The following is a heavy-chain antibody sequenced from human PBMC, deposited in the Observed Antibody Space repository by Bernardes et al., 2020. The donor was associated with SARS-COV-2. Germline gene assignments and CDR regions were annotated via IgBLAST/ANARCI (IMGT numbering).Heavy chain of an antibody. Sequence: ASVKVSCKVSGYTLTELSMHWVRQAPGKGLEWMGGFDPEDGETIYAQKFQGRVTMTEDTSTDTAYMELSSLRSEDTAVYYCATGTAIVGGSRGWFDPWGQGTLVTVSS. D-gene: IGHD1-26*01. J-gene: IGHJ5*02. CDR3: ATGTAIVGGSRGWFDP. CDR2: FDPEDGET. CDR1: GYTLTELS. V-gene: IGHV1-24*01.